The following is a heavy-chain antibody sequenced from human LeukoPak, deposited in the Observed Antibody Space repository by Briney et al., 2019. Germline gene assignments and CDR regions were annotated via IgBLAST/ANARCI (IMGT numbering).Heavy chain of an antibody. CDR3: ARDGGSYYLYDY. D-gene: IGHD1-26*01. CDR2: ISSSSSYI. J-gene: IGHJ4*02. CDR1: GFTFSSYG. Sequence: GGSLRLSCAASGFTFSSYGMMWVRQPPGKGLEWVSSISSSSSYIYYADSVKGRFTISRDNAKNSLYLQMNSLRAEDTAVYYCARDGGSYYLYDYWGQGTLVTVSS. V-gene: IGHV3-21*01.